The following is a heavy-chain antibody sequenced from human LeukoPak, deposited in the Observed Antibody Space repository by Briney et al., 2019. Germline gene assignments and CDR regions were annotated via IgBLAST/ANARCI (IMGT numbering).Heavy chain of an antibody. J-gene: IGHJ4*02. Sequence: GGSLRLSCAASGFTFSSHGMHWVRQAPGKGLEWVAVIWYDGSNKYYADSVKGRFTISRDNSKNTLYLQMNSLRAEDTAVYYCARDGTGPNSGWYIYWGQGALVTVSS. V-gene: IGHV3-33*01. CDR3: ARDGTGPNSGWYIY. D-gene: IGHD6-19*01. CDR2: IWYDGSNK. CDR1: GFTFSSHG.